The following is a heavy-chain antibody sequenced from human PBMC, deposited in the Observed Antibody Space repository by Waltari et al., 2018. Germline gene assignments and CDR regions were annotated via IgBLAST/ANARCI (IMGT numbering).Heavy chain of an antibody. D-gene: IGHD3-3*01. CDR3: ARVHYDFWSGYYI. V-gene: IGHV1-8*02. Sequence: QMQLVQSGAEVKKPGASVKVSCKASGYPFSDYDINWVRQANGHGLEWMGWINPKSGNTVSAQNFQDRVTITRDPSTSTVYMELSSLRSDDAAVYYCARVHYDFWSGYYIWGQGTLVTVPS. CDR2: INPKSGNT. CDR1: GYPFSDYD. J-gene: IGHJ4*02.